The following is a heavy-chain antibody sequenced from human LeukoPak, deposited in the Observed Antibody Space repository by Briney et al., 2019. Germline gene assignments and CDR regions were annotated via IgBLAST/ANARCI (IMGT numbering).Heavy chain of an antibody. V-gene: IGHV1-18*01. Sequence: ASVKVSCKASGYTFTSYGISWVRQAPGQGLEWMGWISAYNGNTKYAQKLQGRVTMTTDTSTSTAYMELRSLRSDDTAVYYCARDRDSSSLRGGYYYYGMDVWGQGTTVTVSS. CDR1: GYTFTSYG. J-gene: IGHJ6*02. D-gene: IGHD6-13*01. CDR2: ISAYNGNT. CDR3: ARDRDSSSLRGGYYYYGMDV.